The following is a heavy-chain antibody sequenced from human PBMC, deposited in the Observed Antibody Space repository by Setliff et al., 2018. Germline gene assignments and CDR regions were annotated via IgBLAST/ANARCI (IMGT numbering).Heavy chain of an antibody. D-gene: IGHD2-21*02. J-gene: IGHJ4*02. V-gene: IGHV1-18*04. CDR1: GYPLTAYY. CDR3: ARSPPTVVVTAIQAIFDY. Sequence: ASVKVSCKASGYPLTAYYIHWVRQAPGQGLEWMGWISPHTGVTNYAQKLQGRLTMTTDTSTSTAYMELRSLRSDDTAVYYCARSPPTVVVTAIQAIFDYWGQGTLVTVSS. CDR2: ISPHTGVT.